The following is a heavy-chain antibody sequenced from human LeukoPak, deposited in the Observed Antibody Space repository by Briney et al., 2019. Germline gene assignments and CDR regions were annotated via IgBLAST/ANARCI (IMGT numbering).Heavy chain of an antibody. CDR2: ISASGDKT. CDR1: GFTFSSFA. J-gene: IGHJ1*01. CDR3: ASPTQYYDRPVYH. D-gene: IGHD3-22*01. V-gene: IGHV3-23*01. Sequence: GGSLRLSCAASGFTFSSFALTWVRQAPGKGLEWVSAISASGDKTYYVDSVKGRFTISRDNSRNMLHLQMNSLGAEDTAVYYCASPTQYYDRPVYHWGQGTLVTVSS.